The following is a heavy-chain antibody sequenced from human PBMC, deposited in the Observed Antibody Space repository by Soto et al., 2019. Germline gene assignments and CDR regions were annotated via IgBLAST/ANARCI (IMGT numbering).Heavy chain of an antibody. CDR2: IYSGGST. CDR3: ARDAFRNYDILTGQGFDP. D-gene: IGHD3-9*01. Sequence: GGSLRLSCAASGFTVSSNYMSWVRQAPGKGLEWVSVIYSGGSTYYADSVKGRFTIFRDNSKNTLYLQMNSLRAEDTAVYYCARDAFRNYDILTGQGFDPWGQGTLVTVSS. CDR1: GFTVSSNY. V-gene: IGHV3-53*01. J-gene: IGHJ5*02.